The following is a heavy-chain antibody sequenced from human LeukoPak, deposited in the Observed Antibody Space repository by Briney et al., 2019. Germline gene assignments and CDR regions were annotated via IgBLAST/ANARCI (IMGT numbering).Heavy chain of an antibody. V-gene: IGHV4-34*01. J-gene: IGHJ4*02. Sequence: SETLSLTCAVYGGSFSGYYWSWISQPPGKGLEWIGEINHSGSTNYNPSLKSRVTISVDTSKNQFSLKLSSVTAADTAVYYCARSGAEDIAVAGTYYFDYWGQGTLVTVSS. CDR2: INHSGST. CDR1: GGSFSGYY. D-gene: IGHD6-19*01. CDR3: ARSGAEDIAVAGTYYFDY.